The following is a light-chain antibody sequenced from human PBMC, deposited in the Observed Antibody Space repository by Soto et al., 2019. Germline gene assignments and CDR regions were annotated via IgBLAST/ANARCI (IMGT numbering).Light chain of an antibody. V-gene: IGKV3-20*01. CDR1: QSVTSNY. Sequence: DIALTQSPGTLSLSPGEKATLSCRASQSVTSNYLAWYQQKPGQAPRLLINGASSRATGIPDRFSGSGSGTDFTLTISRLEPEDFAVYYCQQYCFSPRTFGQGTKVEI. CDR2: GAS. CDR3: QQYCFSPRT. J-gene: IGKJ1*01.